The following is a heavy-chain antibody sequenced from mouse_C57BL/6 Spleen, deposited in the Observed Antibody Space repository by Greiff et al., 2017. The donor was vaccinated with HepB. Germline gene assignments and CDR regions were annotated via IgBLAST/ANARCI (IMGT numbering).Heavy chain of an antibody. J-gene: IGHJ2*01. Sequence: QVQLQQSRPELVKPGASVKISCKASGYAFSSSWMNWVKQRPGKGLEWIGRIYPGDGDTNYNGKFKGKATLTADKSSSTAYMQLSSLTSEDSAVYFCARRSGSSQGYFDYWGQGTTLTVSS. V-gene: IGHV1-82*01. CDR3: ARRSGSSQGYFDY. CDR1: GYAFSSSW. D-gene: IGHD1-1*01. CDR2: IYPGDGDT.